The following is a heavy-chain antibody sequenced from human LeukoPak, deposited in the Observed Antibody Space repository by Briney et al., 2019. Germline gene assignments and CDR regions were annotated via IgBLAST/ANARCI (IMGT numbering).Heavy chain of an antibody. J-gene: IGHJ6*03. CDR1: GYTFTSYD. CDR3: ARGVRLRCYSCRYYYYYMDV. D-gene: IGHD2-15*01. CDR2: MNPNSGNT. V-gene: IGHV1-8*01. Sequence: ASVKVSCKASGYTFTSYDINWVRQATGQGLEWMGWMNPNSGNTGYAQKFQGRVTMTRNTSISTAYMELSSLRSEDTAVYYCARGVRLRCYSCRYYYYYMDVWGKGTTVTVSS.